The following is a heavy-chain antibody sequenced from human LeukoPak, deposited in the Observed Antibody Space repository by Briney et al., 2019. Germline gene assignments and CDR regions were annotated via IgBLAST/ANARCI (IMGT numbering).Heavy chain of an antibody. D-gene: IGHD1-14*01. Sequence: TGESLKISCKGSGYSFTNYRIGWVRQMPGKGLEWMGIIYPGDSDTRYSPSFQGQVTISADKSISTAYLQWSSLKASDTAMYYCARHSRADRNPDYWGQGTLVTVSS. CDR2: IYPGDSDT. CDR3: ARHSRADRNPDY. CDR1: GYSFTNYR. V-gene: IGHV5-51*01. J-gene: IGHJ4*02.